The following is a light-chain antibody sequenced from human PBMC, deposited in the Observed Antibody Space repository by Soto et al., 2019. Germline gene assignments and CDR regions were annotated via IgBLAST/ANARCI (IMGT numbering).Light chain of an antibody. V-gene: IGKV2-30*02. CDR2: QVS. J-gene: IGKJ2*01. Sequence: DVVPTQSPLSLSVTLGQPASISCGSSRSLVHSDGNIYLIWFQQRPGQSPRRLIYQVSNRDSGVPDRFSGSGSVTHLTLKISRVEAEDVGVYYCLQATHWPHTFGQGTKVDIK. CDR3: LQATHWPHT. CDR1: RSLVHSDGNIY.